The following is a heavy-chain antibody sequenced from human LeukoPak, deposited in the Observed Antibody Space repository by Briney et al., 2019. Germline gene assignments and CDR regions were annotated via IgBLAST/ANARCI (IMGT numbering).Heavy chain of an antibody. D-gene: IGHD3-10*01. CDR1: GYSISSGHF. V-gene: IGHV4-38-2*02. J-gene: IGHJ4*02. CDR3: ASVGGGSPY. CDR2: IYGSGTT. Sequence: PSETLSLTCTVSGYSISSGHFWSWIRQPPGKGLEWIGSIYGSGTTYYDPPLRSRVSISADPSKNPFSLELSSVTAADTAVYYCASVGGGSPYWGQGTLVTVSS.